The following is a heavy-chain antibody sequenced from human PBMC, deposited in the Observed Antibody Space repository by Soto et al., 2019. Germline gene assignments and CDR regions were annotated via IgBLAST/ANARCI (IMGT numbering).Heavy chain of an antibody. V-gene: IGHV3-48*01. Sequence: GGSLRLSCAASGFTFSSYSMNWVRQAPGKGLEWVSYISSSSSTIYYAVLVKGRFPISRDNPEISLYLKMNSLRAEDTAVYYCARDPFYYMDVGGKGTRFPVPS. CDR3: ARDPFYYMDV. CDR2: ISSSSSTI. J-gene: IGHJ6*03. CDR1: GFTFSSYS.